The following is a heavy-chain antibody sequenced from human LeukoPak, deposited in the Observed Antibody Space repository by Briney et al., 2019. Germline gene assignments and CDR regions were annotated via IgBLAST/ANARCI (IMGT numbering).Heavy chain of an antibody. V-gene: IGHV3-21*01. Sequence: GGSLRLSCAASGLTFSAYSMNWVRQAPGEGLEWVSSIGAAGSHIYYADSMKGRFTISRDNAKSSLFLQMNSLRAEDTGIYYCVRVGSGAARADTLDLWGQGTMVTVSS. D-gene: IGHD6-19*01. CDR2: IGAAGSHI. J-gene: IGHJ3*01. CDR3: VRVGSGAARADTLDL. CDR1: GLTFSAYS.